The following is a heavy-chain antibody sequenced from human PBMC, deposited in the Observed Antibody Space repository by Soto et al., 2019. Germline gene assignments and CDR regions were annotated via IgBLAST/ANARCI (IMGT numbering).Heavy chain of an antibody. V-gene: IGHV4-34*01. CDR2: INHSGST. CDR1: GGSFSGYY. J-gene: IGHJ2*01. CDR3: ARGAYCGGDCYIPFDL. Sequence: QVQLQQWGAGLLKPSETLSLTCAVYGGSFSGYYWSWIRQPPGKGLEWIGEINHSGSTNYNPSLKSRVTISVDTSKNQVSLKLSSVTASDTAVYYCARGAYCGGDCYIPFDLWGRGTLVTVSS. D-gene: IGHD2-21*01.